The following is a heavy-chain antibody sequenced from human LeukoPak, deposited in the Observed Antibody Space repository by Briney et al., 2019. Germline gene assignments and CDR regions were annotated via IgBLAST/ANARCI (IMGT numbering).Heavy chain of an antibody. D-gene: IGHD3-22*01. J-gene: IGHJ3*02. CDR2: VSHIESHNK. V-gene: IGHV3-30-3*01. CDR3: ATEGDSSGHAGAFDI. Sequence: GGSLRLSCAASGLTFSTRVMHWVRQAPGEGLEWVALVSHIESHNKQYADSVRGRFTISRDNSKNTLHLQMDSLRAADTALYFCATEGDSSGHAGAFDIWGQGTMVTASS. CDR1: GLTFSTRV.